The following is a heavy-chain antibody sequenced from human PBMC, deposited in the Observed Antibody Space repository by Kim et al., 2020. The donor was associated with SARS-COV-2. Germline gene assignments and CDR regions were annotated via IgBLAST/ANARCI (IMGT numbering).Heavy chain of an antibody. D-gene: IGHD3-3*01. V-gene: IGHV1-18*01. CDR2: ISAYNGNT. CDR1: GYTFTSYG. J-gene: IGHJ4*02. CDR3: ARSPLNYDFWSGYSIDY. Sequence: ASVKVSCKASGYTFTSYGISWVRQAPGQGLEWMGWISAYNGNTNYAQKLQGRVTMTTDTSTSTAYMELRSLRSDDTAVYYCARSPLNYDFWSGYSIDYWGQGTLVTVSS.